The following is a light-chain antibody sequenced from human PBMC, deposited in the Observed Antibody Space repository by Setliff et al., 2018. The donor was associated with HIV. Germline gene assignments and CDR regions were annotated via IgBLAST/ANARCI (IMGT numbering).Light chain of an antibody. J-gene: IGLJ1*01. CDR3: SSYTTSSTLYG. V-gene: IGLV2-14*03. Sequence: QSVLTQPASVSGSPGQSITVSCTGISSDVGGYYSVSWYHQHPGKAPKLMIYDVITRPSGVSNRFSGSRSGNTASLTISGLQVEDEADYYCSSYTTSSTLYGFGPGTKVTVL. CDR1: SSDVGGYYS. CDR2: DVI.